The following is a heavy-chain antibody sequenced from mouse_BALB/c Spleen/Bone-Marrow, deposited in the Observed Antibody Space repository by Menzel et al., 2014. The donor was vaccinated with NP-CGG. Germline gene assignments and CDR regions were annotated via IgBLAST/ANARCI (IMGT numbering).Heavy chain of an antibody. CDR1: GYSFTGYN. CDR2: IDPSYGGT. Sequence: QLQQSGPELEKPGASVKISCKASGYSFTGYNMNWVKQSNGKSLEWIGNIDPSYGGTTYNQKFKGKVTLTVDKSSSTAYMQLKSLTSEDSAVYYCARGHDGYRTWFAYWGQGTLVTVSA. J-gene: IGHJ3*01. V-gene: IGHV1-39*01. CDR3: ARGHDGYRTWFAY. D-gene: IGHD2-3*01.